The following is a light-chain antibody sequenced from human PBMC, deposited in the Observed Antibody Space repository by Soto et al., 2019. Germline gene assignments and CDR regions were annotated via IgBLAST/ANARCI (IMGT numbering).Light chain of an antibody. CDR1: SSDVGGYNY. CDR3: SSYTSSSTV. V-gene: IGLV2-14*01. J-gene: IGLJ1*01. CDR2: EVS. Sequence: QSALTQPASVSGSPGQSITISCTGTSSDVGGYNYVSWYQQHPAKAPKLLIYEVSYRPSGVSNRFSGSKSGNTASLTISGLQAEDEADYYCSSYTSSSTVFGTGTKLTVL.